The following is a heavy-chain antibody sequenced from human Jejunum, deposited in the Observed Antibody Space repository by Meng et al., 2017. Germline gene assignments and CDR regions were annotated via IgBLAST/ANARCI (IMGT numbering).Heavy chain of an antibody. Sequence: PLKESGPTLLKPPQAPPLTCTFSGFSLTTSPVGVGWIRQPPGKALEWLAFIYWDDDKRYSPSLKSRLTITKDISKKQVVLTMTNMDPVDTATYYCAHRRESTSNWDSGYFDYWGQGTLVTVSS. CDR1: GFSLTTSPVG. V-gene: IGHV2-5*02. CDR3: AHRRESTSNWDSGYFDY. CDR2: IYWDDDK. J-gene: IGHJ4*02. D-gene: IGHD3-10*01.